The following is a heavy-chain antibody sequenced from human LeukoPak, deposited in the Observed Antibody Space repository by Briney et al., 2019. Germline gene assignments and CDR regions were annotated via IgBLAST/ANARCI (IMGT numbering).Heavy chain of an antibody. J-gene: IGHJ4*02. CDR1: GFSISSKY. Sequence: GGSLRLSCAASGFSISSKYMSWVRQAPGKGLEWISVIYSGGRTYYADSVKGRFTISRDNSKNTLYLQMNSLRSEDTAVYYCARERAVAGLFDYWGQGTLVTVSS. D-gene: IGHD6-19*01. CDR2: IYSGGRT. V-gene: IGHV3-66*01. CDR3: ARERAVAGLFDY.